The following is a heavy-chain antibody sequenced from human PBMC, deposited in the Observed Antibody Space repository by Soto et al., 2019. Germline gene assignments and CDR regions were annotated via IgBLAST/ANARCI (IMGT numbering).Heavy chain of an antibody. Sequence: QVQLQESGPGLVKPSETLSLTCTVSGGSISSYYWSWIRQPPGKGLEWIGYIYYSGSTNYNPSHKSRVTIPVDTSKNQFSLKLNSMTAADTAVYYCARHNYGSGSTYFDYWGQGTLVTVSS. D-gene: IGHD3-10*01. CDR1: GGSISSYY. V-gene: IGHV4-59*08. J-gene: IGHJ4*02. CDR3: ARHNYGSGSTYFDY. CDR2: IYYSGST.